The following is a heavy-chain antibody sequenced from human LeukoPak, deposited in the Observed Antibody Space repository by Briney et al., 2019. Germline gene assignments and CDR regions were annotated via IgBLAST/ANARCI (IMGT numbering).Heavy chain of an antibody. D-gene: IGHD5-24*01. CDR3: ASNRDGYTPGAFDI. CDR1: GGSISSYY. CDR2: IYYSGST. V-gene: IGHV4-59*01. J-gene: IGHJ3*02. Sequence: SETLSLTCTDSGGSISSYYWSWIRQPPGKGLEWIGYIYYSGSTNYNPSLKSRVTISVDTSKNQFSLKLSSVTAADTAVYYCASNRDGYTPGAFDIWGQGTMVTVSS.